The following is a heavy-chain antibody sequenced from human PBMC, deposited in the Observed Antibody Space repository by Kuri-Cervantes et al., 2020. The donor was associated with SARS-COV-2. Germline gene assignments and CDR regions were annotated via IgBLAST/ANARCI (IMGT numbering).Heavy chain of an antibody. J-gene: IGHJ6*02. Sequence: SVKVSCKASGYTFTSYGISWVRQAPGQGLEWMGGIIPILGIANYAQKFQGRVTITADKSTSTAYMELSSLRSEDTAVYYCARDGTDYYYGMDVWGQGTTVTVSS. D-gene: IGHD1-26*01. CDR3: ARDGTDYYYGMDV. CDR2: IIPILGIA. CDR1: GYTFTSYG. V-gene: IGHV1-69*10.